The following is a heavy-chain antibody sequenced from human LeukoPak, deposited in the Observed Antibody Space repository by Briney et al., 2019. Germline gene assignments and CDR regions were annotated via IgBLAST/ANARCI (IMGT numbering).Heavy chain of an antibody. CDR3: AHSGWGAETPKLFDY. V-gene: IGHV4-34*01. Sequence: PSETLSLTCAVYGGSFSGYYWSWIRQPPGKGLEWIGEINHSGSTNYNPSLKSRVTISVDTSKNQFSLKLSSVTAADTAVYYCAHSGWGAETPKLFDYWGQGTLVTVSS. D-gene: IGHD3-10*01. CDR2: INHSGST. J-gene: IGHJ4*02. CDR1: GGSFSGYY.